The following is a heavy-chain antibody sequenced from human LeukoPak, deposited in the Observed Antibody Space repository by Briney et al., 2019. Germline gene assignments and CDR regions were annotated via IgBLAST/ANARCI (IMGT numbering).Heavy chain of an antibody. CDR1: GGTYSNFV. J-gene: IGHJ4*02. CDR3: ARDPLAASAPGYFDY. CDR2: IISIFTTT. V-gene: IGHV1-69*01. Sequence: GASVKVSCKAAGGTYSNFVISWVRQAPGQGLEWMGGIISIFTTTNYEQKLRGRVTITAHESTSTAYVELSSLTSEDTAVYYCARDPLAASAPGYFDYWGQGTLVTVSA. D-gene: IGHD6-13*01.